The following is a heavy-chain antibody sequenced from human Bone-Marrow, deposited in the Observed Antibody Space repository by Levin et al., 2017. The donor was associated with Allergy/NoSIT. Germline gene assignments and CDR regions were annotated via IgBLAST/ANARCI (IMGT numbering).Heavy chain of an antibody. CDR2: ISTRSTYI. CDR3: ARAAGRAGRGGMDV. J-gene: IGHJ6*02. CDR1: GFPFSTYG. V-gene: IGHV3-21*01. D-gene: IGHD3-10*01. Sequence: GGSLRLSCATSGFPFSTYGMAWVRQAPGEGLEWLASISTRSTYIHYADSVKGRFTISRDNANSSLSLQMNRLRREDTAVYYCARAAGRAGRGGMDVWGHGTTVTVSS.